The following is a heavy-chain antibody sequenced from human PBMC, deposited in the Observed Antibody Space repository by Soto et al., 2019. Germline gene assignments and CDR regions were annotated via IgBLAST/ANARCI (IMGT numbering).Heavy chain of an antibody. CDR1: GGSISSSSYY. Sequence: PSETLSLTCTVSGGSISSSSYYWGWIRQPPGKGLEWIGSIYYSGSTYYNPSLKSRVTISVDTSKNQFSLKLSSVTAADTAVYYCAREPLRITIFGVVICGWFDPWGQGTLVTVSS. J-gene: IGHJ5*02. D-gene: IGHD3-3*01. CDR2: IYYSGST. V-gene: IGHV4-39*02. CDR3: AREPLRITIFGVVICGWFDP.